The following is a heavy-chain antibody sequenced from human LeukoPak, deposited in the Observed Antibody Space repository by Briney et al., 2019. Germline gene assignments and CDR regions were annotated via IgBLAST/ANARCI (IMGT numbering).Heavy chain of an antibody. CDR2: ISAYNGNT. CDR1: GYTFTSYG. Sequence: ASVKVSCKASGYTFTSYGISWMRQAPGQGLEWMGWISAYNGNTNYAQKLQGRVTMTTDTSTSTAYMELRSLRSDDTAVYYCARDRRTMVRGFFDPWGQGTLATVSS. V-gene: IGHV1-18*04. D-gene: IGHD3-10*01. J-gene: IGHJ5*02. CDR3: ARDRRTMVRGFFDP.